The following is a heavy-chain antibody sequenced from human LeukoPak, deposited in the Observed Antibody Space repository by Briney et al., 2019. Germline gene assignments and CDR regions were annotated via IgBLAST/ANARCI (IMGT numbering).Heavy chain of an antibody. J-gene: IGHJ5*02. CDR3: AREVLAAGSVWFDP. V-gene: IGHV4-59*01. Sequence: PSETLSLTCTVSGGSISSYYWSWIRQPPGKGLEWIGYIYYSGSTNYNPSLKSRVTISVDTSKNQFSLKLSSVTAADTAVCYCAREVLAAGSVWFDPWGQGTLVTVSS. CDR1: GGSISSYY. CDR2: IYYSGST. D-gene: IGHD6-13*01.